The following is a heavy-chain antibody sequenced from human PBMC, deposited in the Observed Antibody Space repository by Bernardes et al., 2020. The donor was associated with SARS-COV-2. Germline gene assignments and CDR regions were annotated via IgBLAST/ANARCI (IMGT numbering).Heavy chain of an antibody. CDR1: GFTFSSYW. V-gene: IGHV3-7*04. CDR3: ARDYGGNSNY. Sequence: GWSLRLSCTTSGFTFSSYWMSWVRQAPGGRLEWVANIKEDGSEKYYVDSVKGRFTISRDNAKNSLYLQMNSLRAEDTAVYFCARDYGGNSNYWGQGTLVTVSS. J-gene: IGHJ4*02. CDR2: IKEDGSEK. D-gene: IGHD2-21*02.